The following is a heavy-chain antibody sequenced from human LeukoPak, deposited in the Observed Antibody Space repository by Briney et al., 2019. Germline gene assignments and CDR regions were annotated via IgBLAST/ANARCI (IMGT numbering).Heavy chain of an antibody. Sequence: QPGGSLRLSCAASGFTFSSYWMHWVRQTPGKGLVRVSRISGDGSSITYAESVKGRFTISRDNAKNTLYLQMNTLRAEDTAVYYCARELPFHYWGQGTLVTVSS. CDR2: ISGDGSSI. V-gene: IGHV3-74*01. CDR3: ARELPFHY. CDR1: GFTFSSYW. J-gene: IGHJ4*02.